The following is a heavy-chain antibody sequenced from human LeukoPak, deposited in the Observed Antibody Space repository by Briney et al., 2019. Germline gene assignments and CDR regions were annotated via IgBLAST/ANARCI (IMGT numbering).Heavy chain of an antibody. CDR1: GFNFHTYS. Sequence: PGGSLRLSCAACGFNFHTYSKNWVRQAPGKGLEWVSYISSSSSTIYYAESVKGRFTTSRDNARNSLYLQMNSLRAEDTAVYYCVRDSQFGYFEPDAYDVWGQGTMVTVSS. CDR3: VRDSQFGYFEPDAYDV. D-gene: IGHD3-9*01. CDR2: ISSSSSTI. J-gene: IGHJ3*01. V-gene: IGHV3-48*01.